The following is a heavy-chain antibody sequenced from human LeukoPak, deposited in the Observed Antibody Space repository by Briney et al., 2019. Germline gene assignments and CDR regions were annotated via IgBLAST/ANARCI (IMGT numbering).Heavy chain of an antibody. Sequence: VKVCCKAFGGSFSSYAISWVRQAPGQGLECMGRIILILDIETYTQKFQGRVTITADKSTSTAYKELSSLSSEDTAVYYCARDQGATDPPPFGLDVWGQGTTVTVSS. V-gene: IGHV1-69*04. CDR3: ARDQGATDPPPFGLDV. CDR2: IILILDIE. CDR1: GGSFSSYA. D-gene: IGHD1-26*01. J-gene: IGHJ6*02.